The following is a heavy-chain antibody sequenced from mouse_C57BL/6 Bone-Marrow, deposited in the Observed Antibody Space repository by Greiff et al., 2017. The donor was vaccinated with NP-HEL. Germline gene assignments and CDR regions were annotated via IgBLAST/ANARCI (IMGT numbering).Heavy chain of an antibody. Sequence: QVQLQQPGAELVMPGASVKLSCKASGYTFTSYWMHWVKQRPGQGLEWIGEIDPSDSYTNYNQKFKGKSTLTVDKSSSTAYMQLSSLTSEDSAVYYCAREEDDYDGAMDYWGQGTSVTVSS. CDR2: IDPSDSYT. CDR1: GYTFTSYW. J-gene: IGHJ4*01. CDR3: AREEDDYDGAMDY. D-gene: IGHD2-4*01. V-gene: IGHV1-69*01.